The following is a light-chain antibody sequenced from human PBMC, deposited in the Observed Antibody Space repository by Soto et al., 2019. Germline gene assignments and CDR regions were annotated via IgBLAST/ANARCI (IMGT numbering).Light chain of an antibody. CDR1: SSDVGGYNY. J-gene: IGLJ2*01. CDR2: DVS. Sequence: QSALTQPASVSGSPGQSITISCIGTSSDVGGYNYVSWYQQHPGKAPKLMIYDVSNRPSGVSNRFSGSKSGNTASLTISGLQAEDEADYYCSSYTSSSTLEGVFGGGTKLTVL. CDR3: SSYTSSSTLEGV. V-gene: IGLV2-14*03.